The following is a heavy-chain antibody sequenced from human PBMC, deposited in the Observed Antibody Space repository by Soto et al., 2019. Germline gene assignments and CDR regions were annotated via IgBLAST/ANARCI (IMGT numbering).Heavy chain of an antibody. CDR1: GFTFSNAW. CDR2: IKSKTDGGTT. CDR3: TTGGRFVLRFLEWLSERDY. V-gene: IGHV3-15*07. J-gene: IGHJ4*02. D-gene: IGHD3-3*01. Sequence: PGGSLRLSCAASGFTFSNAWMNWVRQAPGKGLEWVGRIKSKTDGGTTDYAAPVKGRFTISRDDSKNTLYLQMNSLKTEDTAVYYCTTGGRFVLRFLEWLSERDYWGQGTLVTVSS.